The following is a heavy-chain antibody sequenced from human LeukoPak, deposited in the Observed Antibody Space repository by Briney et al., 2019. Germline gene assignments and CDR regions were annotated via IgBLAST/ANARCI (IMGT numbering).Heavy chain of an antibody. V-gene: IGHV4-59*01. D-gene: IGHD6-19*01. J-gene: IGHJ4*02. Sequence: SETLSLTCTVSGGSISSYYWSWIRQPPGKGLEWIGHIHYSGSTNHNPSLKGRVTISVDTSKNQFSLKLSSVTAADTAVYYCAGTDSSGWYVFDYWGQGTLVTVSS. CDR3: AGTDSSGWYVFDY. CDR2: IHYSGST. CDR1: GGSISSYY.